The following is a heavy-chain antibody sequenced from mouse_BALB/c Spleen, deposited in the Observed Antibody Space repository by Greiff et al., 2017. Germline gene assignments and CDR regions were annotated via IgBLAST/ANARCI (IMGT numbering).Heavy chain of an antibody. J-gene: IGHJ4*01. CDR3: SRGGGGAMDY. CDR1: GFTFSSYT. D-gene: IGHD1-1*02. CDR2: ISSGGSYT. V-gene: IGHV5-6-4*01. Sequence: DVMLVESGGGLVKPGGSLKLSCAASGFTFSSYTMSWVRQTPEKRLEWVATISSGGSYTYYPDSVKGRFTISRDNAKNTLYLQMGSLKSEDTAMYYWSRGGGGAMDYWGQGTSVTVST.